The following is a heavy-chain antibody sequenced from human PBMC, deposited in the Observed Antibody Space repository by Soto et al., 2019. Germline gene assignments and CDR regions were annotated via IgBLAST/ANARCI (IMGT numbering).Heavy chain of an antibody. D-gene: IGHD6-13*01. V-gene: IGHV3-30*18. Sequence: QVQLVESGGGVVQPGRSLRLSCAASGFTFSSYGMHWVRQAPGKGLEWVAVISYDGSNKYYADSVKGRFTISRDNSKNTLYLQMNSLRAEDTAVYYCAKDPRRVIAAAGYFDYWGQGTLVTVSS. CDR2: ISYDGSNK. J-gene: IGHJ4*02. CDR1: GFTFSSYG. CDR3: AKDPRRVIAAAGYFDY.